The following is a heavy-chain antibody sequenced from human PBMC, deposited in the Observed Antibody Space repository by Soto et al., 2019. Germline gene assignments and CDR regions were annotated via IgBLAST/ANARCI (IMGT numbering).Heavy chain of an antibody. J-gene: IGHJ4*02. D-gene: IGHD1-20*01. Sequence: GESLKISCKGSGYRFTSYWIGWVRQMPGKGLEWMGIIYPGDSDTRYSPSFQGQVTISADKSISTAYLQWSSLKASDTAMYYCARKSPHNWNDFYDWGQGTLVTLSS. CDR3: ARKSPHNWNDFYD. CDR2: IYPGDSDT. CDR1: GYRFTSYW. V-gene: IGHV5-51*01.